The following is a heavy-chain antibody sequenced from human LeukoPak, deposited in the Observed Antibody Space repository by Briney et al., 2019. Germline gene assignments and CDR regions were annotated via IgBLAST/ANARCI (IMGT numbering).Heavy chain of an antibody. D-gene: IGHD2-2*01. CDR3: STWHCSSTSCHYFDY. CDR2: ISYDGSNK. CDR1: GFTFSSYA. J-gene: IGHJ4*02. Sequence: GSLRLSCAASGFTFSSYAMHWVRQAPGKGLEWVAVISYDGSNKYYADSVKGRFTISRDNSKKTLYLQMNNLKTEDTAVYYCSTWHCSSTSCHYFDYWGQGTLVTVSS. V-gene: IGHV3-30-3*01.